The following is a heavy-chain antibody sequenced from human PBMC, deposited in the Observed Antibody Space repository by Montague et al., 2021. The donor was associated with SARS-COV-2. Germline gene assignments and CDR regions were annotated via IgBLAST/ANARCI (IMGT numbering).Heavy chain of an antibody. J-gene: IGHJ4*02. Sequence: SLRLPCAASGLTVSSNYMSWVRQAPGKGLEWVSVIYSGGSTYYXXXVXXXFTISRDNSKNTLYLQMNSLRAEDTAVYYCAREGCSSTSCSMVFDYWGQGTLVTVSS. CDR2: IYSGGST. CDR1: GLTVSSNY. V-gene: IGHV3-66*01. CDR3: AREGCSSTSCSMVFDY. D-gene: IGHD2-2*01.